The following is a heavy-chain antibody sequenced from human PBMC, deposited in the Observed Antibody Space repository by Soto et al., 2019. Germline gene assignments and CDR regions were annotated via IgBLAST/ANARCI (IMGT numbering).Heavy chain of an antibody. CDR2: ISGSGGSA. Sequence: AGGSLRLSCAASGFTFSSYAMSWVRQAPGKGLEWVSAISGSGGSAYYADSVKGRFTISRDNSKNTLYLQMNSLRAEDTAVYYCAKHRNDYGDYDAFDIWGQGTMVTVSS. J-gene: IGHJ3*02. D-gene: IGHD4-17*01. V-gene: IGHV3-23*01. CDR1: GFTFSSYA. CDR3: AKHRNDYGDYDAFDI.